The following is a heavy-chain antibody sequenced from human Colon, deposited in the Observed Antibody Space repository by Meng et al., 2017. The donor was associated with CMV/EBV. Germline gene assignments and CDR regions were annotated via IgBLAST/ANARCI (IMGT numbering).Heavy chain of an antibody. Sequence: RSSGYTFTSDFIHWGRQDPGQGLEWMGNINPSGGSTTYAQKFQGRVTMTWDTSTSTVYMDLNSLTSEDTALYYCAREMASTYFFDYWGQGTLVTVSS. CDR3: AREMASTYFFDY. CDR2: INPSGGST. J-gene: IGHJ4*02. CDR1: GYTFTSDF. V-gene: IGHV1-46*01. D-gene: IGHD5-24*01.